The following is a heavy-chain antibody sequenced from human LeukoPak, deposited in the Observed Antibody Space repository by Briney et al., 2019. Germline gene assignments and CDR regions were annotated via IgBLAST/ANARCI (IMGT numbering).Heavy chain of an antibody. J-gene: IGHJ4*02. D-gene: IGHD4-23*01. CDR1: GGSFSGYY. Sequence: SETLSLTWAVYGGSFSGYYWSWIRQPPGKGLEWIGEINHSGSTNYNPSLKSRVTISVDTSENQFSLKLSSVTAADTAVYYCAGHLRWFDYWGQGTLVTVSS. CDR2: INHSGST. CDR3: AGHLRWFDY. V-gene: IGHV4-34*01.